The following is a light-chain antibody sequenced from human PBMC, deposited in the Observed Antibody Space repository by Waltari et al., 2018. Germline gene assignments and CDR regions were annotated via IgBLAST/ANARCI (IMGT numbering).Light chain of an antibody. CDR2: GAS. Sequence: ETVLTQSPGTLSLSPGVRATLPCRASQSVSSSYLAWYQQKPGQAPRLLIYGASSRATGIPDRFSGSGSGTDFTLTISRLEPEDFAVYYCQQYGSSLWTFGQGTKVEIK. V-gene: IGKV3-20*01. J-gene: IGKJ1*01. CDR3: QQYGSSLWT. CDR1: QSVSSSY.